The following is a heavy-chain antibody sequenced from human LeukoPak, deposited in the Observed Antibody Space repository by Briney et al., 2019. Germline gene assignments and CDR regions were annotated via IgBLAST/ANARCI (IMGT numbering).Heavy chain of an antibody. V-gene: IGHV3-30-3*01. CDR1: GFTFSSYA. CDR2: ISYDGSNK. J-gene: IGHJ4*02. Sequence: PGGSLRLSCAASGFTFSSYAMHWVRQAPGKGLEWVAVISYDGSNKYYADSVKGRFTISRDNSENTLYLQMNSLRAEDTAVYYCARGSGDFDYWGQGTLVTVSS. CDR3: ARGSGDFDY. D-gene: IGHD3-10*01.